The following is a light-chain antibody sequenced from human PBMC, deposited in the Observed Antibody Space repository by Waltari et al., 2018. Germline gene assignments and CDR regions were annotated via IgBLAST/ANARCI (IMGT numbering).Light chain of an antibody. V-gene: IGKV3-20*01. CDR3: QQYDGSILT. CDR1: QTINNNF. J-gene: IGKJ4*01. CDR2: GAS. Sequence: IVLTQSPDTLSLSPVQRATLSCRARQTINNNFLVWYQQKPGPAPRLLIHGASSRATGFPDRFSGSGSGTDFTLTISRLEPEDVAVYYCQQYDGSILTFGGGTKVEI.